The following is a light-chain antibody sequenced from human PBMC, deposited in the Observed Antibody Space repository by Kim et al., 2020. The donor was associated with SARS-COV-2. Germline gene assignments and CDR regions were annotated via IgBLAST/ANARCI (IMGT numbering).Light chain of an antibody. CDR2: AKN. Sequence: ALGQTVRITCQGDSLSNYYANWYQQKPGQAPVLVIYAKNDRPSGIPDRFSGSRSGNTASLTITGAQAEDEADYYCNSRDSSGNHVLFGGGTQLTV. CDR3: NSRDSSGNHVL. CDR1: SLSNYY. V-gene: IGLV3-19*01. J-gene: IGLJ2*01.